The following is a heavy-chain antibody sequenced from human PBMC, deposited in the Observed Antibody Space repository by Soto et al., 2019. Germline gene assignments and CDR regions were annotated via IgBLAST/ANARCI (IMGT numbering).Heavy chain of an antibody. CDR3: ARASSIAGRNEIDY. CDR2: ISYDGSNK. Sequence: QVQLVESGGGVVQPGRSLRLSCAASGFTFSSYGMHWVRQAPGKGLEWVAVISYDGSNKYYADSVKGRFTISRDNSKNTLYLQMNSLKGEDTAVYHCARASSIAGRNEIDYWGQGTLVTVSS. D-gene: IGHD6-6*01. V-gene: IGHV3-30*03. CDR1: GFTFSSYG. J-gene: IGHJ4*02.